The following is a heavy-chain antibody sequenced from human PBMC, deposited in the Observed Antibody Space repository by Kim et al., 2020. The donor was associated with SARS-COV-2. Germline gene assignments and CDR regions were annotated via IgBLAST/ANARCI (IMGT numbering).Heavy chain of an antibody. V-gene: IGHV3-30*02. CDR3: AKGTLREWGAFDI. J-gene: IGHJ3*02. D-gene: IGHD3-3*01. Sequence: YADSGKGRFTISRDNSKNPLYLQMDGLRAEDTAVYYCAKGTLREWGAFDIWGQGTMVTVSS.